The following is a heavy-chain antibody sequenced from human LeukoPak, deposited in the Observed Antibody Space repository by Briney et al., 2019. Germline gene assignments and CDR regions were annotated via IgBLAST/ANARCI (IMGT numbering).Heavy chain of an antibody. V-gene: IGHV3-48*01. J-gene: IGHJ1*01. Sequence: GGSLRLSCAASGFTFSSYSMNWVRQAPGTGLEWVSYISSSSSTIYYADSVRGRFTISRDNAKNSLYRQMNSLRAEDTAVYYCARGGGTWAAEYFQHWGQGTLVTVSS. CDR2: ISSSSSTI. CDR1: GFTFSSYS. CDR3: ARGGGTWAAEYFQH. D-gene: IGHD2-15*01.